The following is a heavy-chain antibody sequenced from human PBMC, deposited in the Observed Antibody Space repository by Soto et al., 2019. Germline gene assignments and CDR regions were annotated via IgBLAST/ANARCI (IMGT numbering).Heavy chain of an antibody. D-gene: IGHD3-3*01. J-gene: IGHJ6*02. CDR3: AKEYFWSGYYTYYYYGMDV. V-gene: IGHV3-30*18. CDR1: GFTFSSYG. Sequence: GGSLRLSCAASGFTFSSYGMHWVRQAPGKGLEWVAVISYDGSNKYYADSVKGRFTISRDNSKNTLYLQMNSLRAEDTAVYYCAKEYFWSGYYTYYYYGMDVWGQGTTVTVSS. CDR2: ISYDGSNK.